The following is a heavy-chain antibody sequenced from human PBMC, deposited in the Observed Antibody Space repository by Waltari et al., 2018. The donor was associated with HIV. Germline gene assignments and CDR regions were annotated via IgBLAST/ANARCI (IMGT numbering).Heavy chain of an antibody. D-gene: IGHD4-4*01. CDR3: VKDPTTITRGYFDL. CDR1: GFTFSNYA. Sequence: EEQLLESGGGLGQPGGSLRLSCVASGFTFSNYAMTWLRQIPGKGLDGVAGLTSAGSITYHADSVQGRFIISRNNAKHTLFLQMTNLRVEETAVYYCVKDPTTITRGYFDLWGRGTLVTVSS. J-gene: IGHJ2*01. CDR2: LTSAGSIT. V-gene: IGHV3-23*01.